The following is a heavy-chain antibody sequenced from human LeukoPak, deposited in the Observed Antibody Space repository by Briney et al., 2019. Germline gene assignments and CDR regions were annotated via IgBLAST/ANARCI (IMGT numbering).Heavy chain of an antibody. J-gene: IGHJ3*02. D-gene: IGHD3-22*01. CDR2: IYYSGST. CDR3: ARDGGSGSDAFDI. Sequence: SETLSLTCTVSGGSISSYYCSWIRQHPGKGLEWIGSIYYSGSTYYNPSLKSRVTISVDTSKNQFSLKLSSVTAADTAVYYCARDGGSGSDAFDIWGQGTMVTVSS. V-gene: IGHV4-39*07. CDR1: GGSISSYY.